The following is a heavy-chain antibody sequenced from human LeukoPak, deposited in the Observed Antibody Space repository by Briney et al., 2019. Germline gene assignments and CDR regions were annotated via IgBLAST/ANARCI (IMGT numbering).Heavy chain of an antibody. D-gene: IGHD1-26*01. CDR1: GGTFSSYA. CDR3: ARSPTTGRFDP. J-gene: IGHJ5*02. CDR2: ISAYNGNT. Sequence: ASVKVSCKASGGTFSSYAISWVRQAPGQGLEWMGWISAYNGNTNYAQKLQGRVTMTTDTSTSTAYMGLSRLRSDDTAVYYCARSPTTGRFDPWGQGTLVTVSS. V-gene: IGHV1-18*01.